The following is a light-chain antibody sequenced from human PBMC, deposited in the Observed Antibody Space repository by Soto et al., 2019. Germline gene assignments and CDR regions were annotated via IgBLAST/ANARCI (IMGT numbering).Light chain of an antibody. CDR1: QSVLYSSNNKNY. Sequence: DIVMTQSPDSLAVSLGERATINCKSSQSVLYSSNNKNYLAWYQQKPGQPPKLLIYWASTRESGVPDRFSGSGSGPDFTLTISSLQAEDVAVYYCQQYYTTPVTFGPGTKVVIK. CDR2: WAS. CDR3: QQYYTTPVT. J-gene: IGKJ3*01. V-gene: IGKV4-1*01.